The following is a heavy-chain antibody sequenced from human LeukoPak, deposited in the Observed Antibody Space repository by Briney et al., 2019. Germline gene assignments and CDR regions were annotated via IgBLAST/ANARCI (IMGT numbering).Heavy chain of an antibody. CDR2: IYYSGST. CDR1: GFTFSDYY. CDR3: ARVYGSGSYYFDY. Sequence: GSLRLSCAASGFTFSDYYMSWIRQAPGKGLEWIGSIYYSGSTYYNPSLRSRVTISVDTSKNQFSLKLSSVTAADTAVYYCARVYGSGSYYFDYWGQGTLVTVSS. D-gene: IGHD3-10*01. V-gene: IGHV4-38-2*01. J-gene: IGHJ4*02.